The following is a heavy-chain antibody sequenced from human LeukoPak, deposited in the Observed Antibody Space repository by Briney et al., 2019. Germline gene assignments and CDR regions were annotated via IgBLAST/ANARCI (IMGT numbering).Heavy chain of an antibody. CDR3: ANTMADAFDI. CDR1: RFIFSNFD. CDR2: ISHDGRND. V-gene: IGHV3-30*18. D-gene: IGHD3-10*01. J-gene: IGHJ3*02. Sequence: PGRSLSLSCAASRFIFSNFDLHWVRQAPGKGLEWVAVISHDGRNDFYGDSVKGRFTISRDNSQNTLYLQMNSLRAEDTAVYYCANTMADAFDIWGQGTMVTVSS.